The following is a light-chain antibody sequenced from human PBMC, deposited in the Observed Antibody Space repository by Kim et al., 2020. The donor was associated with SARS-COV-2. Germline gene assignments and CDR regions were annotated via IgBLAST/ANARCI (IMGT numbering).Light chain of an antibody. CDR3: QQRGT. Sequence: PATLSLSPGDRAALSCRASQSVSSYLAWYQQKPGQAPRLLIYDASNRATGIPARFSGSGSGTDFTLTISSLEPEDFAVYYCQQRGTFGQGTKLEI. CDR1: QSVSSY. J-gene: IGKJ2*01. V-gene: IGKV3-11*01. CDR2: DAS.